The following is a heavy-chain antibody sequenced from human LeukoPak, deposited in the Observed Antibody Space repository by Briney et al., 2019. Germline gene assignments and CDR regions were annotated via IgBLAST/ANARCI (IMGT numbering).Heavy chain of an antibody. J-gene: IGHJ4*02. CDR2: IYYSGST. Sequence: PSETLSLTCTVSGGSISSYYWSWIRQPPEKGLEWIGYIYYSGSTNYNPSLKSRVTISIDPSKNQFSLKLSSVTAADTAVYYCARSITMGYYFDYWGQGTLVTVSS. D-gene: IGHD3-3*01. CDR3: ARSITMGYYFDY. V-gene: IGHV4-59*12. CDR1: GGSISSYY.